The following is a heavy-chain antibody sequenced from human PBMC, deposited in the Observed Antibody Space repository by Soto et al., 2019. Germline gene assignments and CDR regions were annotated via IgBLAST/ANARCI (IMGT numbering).Heavy chain of an antibody. D-gene: IGHD2-2*01. CDR2: ISSASSYT. CDR3: VIDAHIEVHGDWLDP. J-gene: IGHJ5*02. V-gene: IGHV3-21*01. CDR1: GFTFSAYR. Sequence: GGSLRLSCAASGFTFSAYRMNCVRQAPWKGLEWVSSISSASSYTYYADSLKGRFTISRDNAKNSLYLQMNSLRADDTAVYYCVIDAHIEVHGDWLDPWGQGTLVTVSS.